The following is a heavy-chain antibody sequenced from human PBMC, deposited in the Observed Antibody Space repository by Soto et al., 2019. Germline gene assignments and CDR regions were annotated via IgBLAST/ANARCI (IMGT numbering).Heavy chain of an antibody. D-gene: IGHD1-7*01. V-gene: IGHV4-4*02. CDR2: IYRTGST. Sequence: QVQLQESGPGLVKPSGTLSLTCAVSGGSFTSNNWWTWVRQHPGQGLEWIGEIYRTGSTNHNPSLKRRVTISLDKSENQFSLKVTSLTAADTAVYYCASRDPGTSVDYWGQGTLVTVSS. CDR1: GGSFTSNNW. J-gene: IGHJ4*02. CDR3: ASRDPGTSVDY.